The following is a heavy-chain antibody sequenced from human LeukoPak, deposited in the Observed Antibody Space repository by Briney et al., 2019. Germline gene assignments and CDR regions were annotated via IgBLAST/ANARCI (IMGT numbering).Heavy chain of an antibody. V-gene: IGHV3-72*01. Sequence: GGSLRLSCAASGFTFSDDYMDWVRQAPGKGLEWVGRSRDKARGYTTEYAASVKGRFTISRDDSKNSLHLQMNSLKTEDTAVYYCARVRLVGSGHDFDCWGQGTLVTVSS. CDR3: ARVRLVGSGHDFDC. CDR1: GFTFSDDY. CDR2: SRDKARGYTT. J-gene: IGHJ4*02. D-gene: IGHD5-12*01.